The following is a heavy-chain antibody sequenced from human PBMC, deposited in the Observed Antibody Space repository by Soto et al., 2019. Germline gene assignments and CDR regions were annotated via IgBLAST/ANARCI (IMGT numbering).Heavy chain of an antibody. D-gene: IGHD3-22*01. V-gene: IGHV1-69*01. CDR2: IIPIFGTA. J-gene: IGHJ4*02. CDR3: AREGTYYYDSSGYTSDY. Sequence: QVQLVQSGAEVKKPGSSVKVSCKASGGTFSSYAISWVRQAPGQGLEWMGGIIPIFGTANYAQKFQGRVTITADESTSTAYMELSSLRSEDTAVYYCAREGTYYYDSSGYTSDYWGQGTLVTVSS. CDR1: GGTFSSYA.